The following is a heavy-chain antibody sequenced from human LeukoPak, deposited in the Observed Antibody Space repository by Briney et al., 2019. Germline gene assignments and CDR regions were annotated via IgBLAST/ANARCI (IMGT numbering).Heavy chain of an antibody. Sequence: PSETLSLTCTVSGGSISSYYWSWIRQPPGKGLEWIGYIYYSGSTNYNPSLKSRVTISVDTSKNQFSLKLSSVTAADTAVYYCARGGPYCGGDCDFDYWGQGTLVTVSS. CDR1: GGSISSYY. CDR3: ARGGPYCGGDCDFDY. J-gene: IGHJ4*02. D-gene: IGHD2-21*02. V-gene: IGHV4-59*12. CDR2: IYYSGST.